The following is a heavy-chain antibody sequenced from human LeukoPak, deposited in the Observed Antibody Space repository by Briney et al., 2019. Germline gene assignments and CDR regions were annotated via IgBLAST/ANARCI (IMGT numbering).Heavy chain of an antibody. J-gene: IGHJ3*02. CDR1: GFTFSSYG. Sequence: GGSLRLSCAASGFTFSSYGMHWVRQAPGKGLEWVAVIWYDGSNKYYADSVKGRFTISRDNSKNTLYLQMNSLRAEDTAVYYCAGWGWDIAVAGPDAFDIWGQGTMVTVSS. D-gene: IGHD6-19*01. V-gene: IGHV3-33*01. CDR3: AGWGWDIAVAGPDAFDI. CDR2: IWYDGSNK.